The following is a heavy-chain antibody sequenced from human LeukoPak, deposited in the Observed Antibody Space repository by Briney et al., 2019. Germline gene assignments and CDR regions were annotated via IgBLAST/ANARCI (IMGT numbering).Heavy chain of an antibody. J-gene: IGHJ4*02. CDR3: ARRDSAIGVRGVIMRGTSYYFDY. CDR2: INPNSGGT. V-gene: IGHV1-2*02. CDR1: GYTFTGYY. Sequence: AASVKVSCKASGYTFTGYYMHWVRQAPGQGLEWMGWINPNSGGTNYAQKFQGRVTMTRDTSISTASMELSRLSSDDTAVYYCARRDSAIGVRGVIMRGTSYYFDYWGQGTLVTVSS. D-gene: IGHD3-10*01.